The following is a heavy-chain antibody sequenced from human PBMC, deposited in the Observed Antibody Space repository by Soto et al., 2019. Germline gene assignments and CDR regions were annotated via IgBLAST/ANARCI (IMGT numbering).Heavy chain of an antibody. CDR2: INHSGST. CDR1: GGSFSGYY. V-gene: IGHV4-34*01. Sequence: SETLSLTCAVYGGSFSGYYWSWIRQPPGKGLEWIGEINHSGSTNYNPSLKSRVTISVDTSKNQFSLKLSSVTAADTAVYYCATGAEYRRSFGYLGQGNLVTGS. CDR3: ATGAEYRRSFGY. J-gene: IGHJ4*02. D-gene: IGHD6-6*01.